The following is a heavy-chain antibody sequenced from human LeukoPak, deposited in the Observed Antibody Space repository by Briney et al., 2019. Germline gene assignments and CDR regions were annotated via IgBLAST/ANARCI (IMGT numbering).Heavy chain of an antibody. J-gene: IGHJ5*02. CDR2: INHSGST. CDR3: ARHLKSSRVVPAAMPGVPFDP. V-gene: IGHV4-34*01. CDR1: GGSFSGYY. Sequence: SETLSLTCAVYGGSFSGYYWSWIRQPPGKGLEWIGEINHSGSTNYNPSLKSRVTISVDTSKNQFSLKLSSVTAADTAVYYCARHLKSSRVVPAAMPGVPFDPWGQGTLVTVSS. D-gene: IGHD2-2*01.